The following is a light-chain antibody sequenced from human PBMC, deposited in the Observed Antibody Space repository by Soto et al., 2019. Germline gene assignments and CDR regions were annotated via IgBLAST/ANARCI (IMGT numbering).Light chain of an antibody. V-gene: IGLV2-14*01. J-gene: IGLJ1*01. Sequence: QSVLTQPASVSGSPGQSLPISCTGTSSDVGGYNYVSWYQQHPGKAPKLMIYEVSNRPSGVSNRFSGSKSGNTASLTISGLQAEDEADYYCSSYTSSSTLVFGTGTKVTVL. CDR3: SSYTSSSTLV. CDR2: EVS. CDR1: SSDVGGYNY.